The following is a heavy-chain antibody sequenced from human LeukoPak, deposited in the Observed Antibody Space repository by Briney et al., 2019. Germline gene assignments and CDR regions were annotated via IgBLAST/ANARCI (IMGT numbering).Heavy chain of an antibody. CDR3: AREGAAAEDVNWFDP. V-gene: IGHV1-2*02. CDR1: GYSFTGYY. D-gene: IGHD6-25*01. J-gene: IGHJ5*02. Sequence: ASVKVSCKASGYSFTGYYMHWVRQAPGQGLEWMGWINPNSGNTHYAQKFQDRVAMARDTSISTAYMELNSLRSDDTAVYFCAREGAAAEDVNWFDPWGQGTLVTVSS. CDR2: INPNSGNT.